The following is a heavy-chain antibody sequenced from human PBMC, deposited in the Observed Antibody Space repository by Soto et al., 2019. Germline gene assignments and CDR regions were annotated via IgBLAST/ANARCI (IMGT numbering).Heavy chain of an antibody. J-gene: IGHJ4*02. CDR2: INPNSGGT. Sequence: ASVKVSCKASGYTFTGYYMRWVRQAPGQGLEWMGWINPNSGGTNYAQKFQGRVTMTRDTSISTAYMELSRLRSDDTAVYYCARDPFGYCSSTSCRGAYYFDYWGQGTLVTVSS. V-gene: IGHV1-2*02. D-gene: IGHD2-2*03. CDR1: GYTFTGYY. CDR3: ARDPFGYCSSTSCRGAYYFDY.